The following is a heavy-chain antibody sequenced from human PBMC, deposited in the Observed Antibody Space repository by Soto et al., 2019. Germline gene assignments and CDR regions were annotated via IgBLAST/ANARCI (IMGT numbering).Heavy chain of an antibody. V-gene: IGHV3-7*05. CDR3: ARDIAEPSGYEEYYFDY. CDR1: GFTFSSYW. J-gene: IGHJ4*02. D-gene: IGHD5-12*01. Sequence: GGSLRLSCAASGFTFSSYWMSWVRQAPGKGLEWVANIKQDGSEKYYVDSVKGRFTISRDNAKNSLYLQMNSLRAEDTAVYYCARDIAEPSGYEEYYFDYWGQGTLVTVSS. CDR2: IKQDGSEK.